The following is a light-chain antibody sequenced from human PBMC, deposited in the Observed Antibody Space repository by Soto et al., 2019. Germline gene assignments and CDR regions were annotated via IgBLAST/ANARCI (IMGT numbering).Light chain of an antibody. CDR2: GAS. CDR1: QSVSSSY. V-gene: IGKV3-20*01. J-gene: IGKJ5*01. CDR3: QQYGSSSPIT. Sequence: EIVLTQSPGTLSLSPGERATPSCRASQSVSSSYLAWYQQKPGQAPRLLIYGASSRATGIPDRFSGSGSGTDFTLTISRLEPVDFAVYYCQQYGSSSPITFGQGTRLEI.